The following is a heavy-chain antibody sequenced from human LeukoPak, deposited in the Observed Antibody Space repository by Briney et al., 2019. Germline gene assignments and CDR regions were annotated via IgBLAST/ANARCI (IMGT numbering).Heavy chain of an antibody. D-gene: IGHD1-26*01. V-gene: IGHV3-48*02. CDR1: GFAFSHYN. Sequence: GGSLRLSCAASGFAFSHYNMNWVRQAPGKGLEWVSYISRSSTTIYYADSVKGRFTISRDSAKNLLYLQMNSLRDEDTAVYYCARVTVGAVNDYWGQGTLVTVSS. CDR2: ISRSSTTI. CDR3: ARVTVGAVNDY. J-gene: IGHJ4*02.